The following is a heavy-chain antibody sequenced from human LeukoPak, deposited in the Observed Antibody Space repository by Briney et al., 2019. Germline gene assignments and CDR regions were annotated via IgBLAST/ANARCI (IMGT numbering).Heavy chain of an antibody. CDR3: TRHFRGYPYYFDY. Sequence: GSLRLSCAASGFAFSSYAMSWVRQAPGKGLEWIAEINYSGSTNYSPSLKSRVTISIDTSKNQFSLKLNSVTAADTAVYYCTRHFRGYPYYFDYWGQGTLVTVSS. CDR2: INYSGST. V-gene: IGHV4-34*01. D-gene: IGHD5-18*01. J-gene: IGHJ4*02. CDR1: GFAFSSYA.